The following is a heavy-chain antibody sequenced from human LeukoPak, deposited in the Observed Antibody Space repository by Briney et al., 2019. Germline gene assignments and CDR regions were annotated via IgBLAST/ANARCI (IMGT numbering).Heavy chain of an antibody. CDR1: GFSFSSHW. Sequence: AGGSLRLSCAASGFSFSSHWMHWVRQAPGKGLVWVSRVNSDGTITTYADSVKGRFTISRDNAKNTLYLQMNSLRAEDTAVYFCARVRRSGYNFDYWGQGTLVTVSS. V-gene: IGHV3-74*03. J-gene: IGHJ4*02. CDR3: ARVRRSGYNFDY. CDR2: VNSDGTIT. D-gene: IGHD5-12*01.